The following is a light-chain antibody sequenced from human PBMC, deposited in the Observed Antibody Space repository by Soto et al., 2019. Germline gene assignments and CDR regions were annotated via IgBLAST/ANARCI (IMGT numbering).Light chain of an antibody. CDR2: GAS. J-gene: IGKJ1*01. Sequence: VLMNSPATLYMCRGDSATISCRPSQSVRTNLAWYQLTPGQAPRLLIYGASTRATGVPDRFSGSGSGTEFTLTISSLHSEDFAVYFCQQYQNWPPWTFGQGIKVDIK. V-gene: IGKV3-15*01. CDR1: QSVRTN. CDR3: QQYQNWPPWT.